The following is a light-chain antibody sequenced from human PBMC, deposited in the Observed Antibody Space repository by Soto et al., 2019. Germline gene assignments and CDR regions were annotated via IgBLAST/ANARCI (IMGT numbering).Light chain of an antibody. J-gene: IGKJ1*01. CDR2: GAS. CDR1: QSVISSY. V-gene: IGKV3-20*01. Sequence: EIVMTQSPCTLSSSLGDRATLSCRASQSVISSYLAWHQKKPGHAPRLLIYGASSLATGIPSMFSGSGSGTEFTLTISRLEPDDFAAYYCQQYGSSPHTFGQGTKVEIK. CDR3: QQYGSSPHT.